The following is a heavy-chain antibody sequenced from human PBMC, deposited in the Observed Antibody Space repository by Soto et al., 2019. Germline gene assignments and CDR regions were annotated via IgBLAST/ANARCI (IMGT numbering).Heavy chain of an antibody. CDR3: AKSLPVQVLYYFVH. CDR1: GFTFSNYA. D-gene: IGHD2-2*01. CDR2: IARAGDLI. J-gene: IGHJ4*02. V-gene: IGHV3-23*01. Sequence: PGGSLRLSCAASGFTFSNYAMVWVRQAPGKGLEWVSAIARAGDLIRYADSVKGRFTISRDNSNNTLYLQMSSLRAEDTAIYFCAKSLPVQVLYYFVHLGPGTQVTVSS.